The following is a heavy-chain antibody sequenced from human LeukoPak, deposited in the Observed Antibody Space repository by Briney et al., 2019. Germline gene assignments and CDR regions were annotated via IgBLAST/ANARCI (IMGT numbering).Heavy chain of an antibody. CDR1: GYTFTSCG. Sequence: ASVKVSCKASGYTFTSCGITWVRQAPAQGLEWMGWINVYNGHKNYAQKLQGRVTMTTDTSTSTAYMELRSLRSDDTAVYYCARVLKGVYYFYMDVWGKGTTVTVSS. J-gene: IGHJ6*03. D-gene: IGHD3-16*01. CDR2: INVYNGHK. V-gene: IGHV1-18*01. CDR3: ARVLKGVYYFYMDV.